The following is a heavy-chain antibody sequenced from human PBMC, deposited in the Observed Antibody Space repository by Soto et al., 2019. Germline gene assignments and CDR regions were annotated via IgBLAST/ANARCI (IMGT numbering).Heavy chain of an antibody. CDR1: GGSFSGYY. D-gene: IGHD2-21*02. V-gene: IGHV4-34*01. CDR2: INHSGST. J-gene: IGHJ6*02. CDR3: ARGVVVTAISYYYYYNGMDV. Sequence: SETLSLTCAVYGGSFSGYYWSWIRQPQGKGLEWIGEINHSGSTNYNPSLKRRVTISVDTSKNQFSLKLSSVTAVDTAVYYCARGVVVTAISYYYYYNGMDVWGQGTTVTVSS.